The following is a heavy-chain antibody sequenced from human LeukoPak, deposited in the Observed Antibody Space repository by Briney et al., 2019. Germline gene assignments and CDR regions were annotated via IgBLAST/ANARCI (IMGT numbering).Heavy chain of an antibody. CDR3: AKGGLSPDY. V-gene: IGHV3-23*01. D-gene: IGHD2-15*01. CDR1: GFTFSSYA. J-gene: IGHJ4*02. Sequence: GGSLRLSCAASGFTFSSYAMNWVRQAPGKGLEWVSGINGVGDSTFYADSVKGRFTISRDNSNNMLYLQMSSLRAEDTAVYYCAKGGLSPDYWGQGTLVTVSS. CDR2: INGVGDST.